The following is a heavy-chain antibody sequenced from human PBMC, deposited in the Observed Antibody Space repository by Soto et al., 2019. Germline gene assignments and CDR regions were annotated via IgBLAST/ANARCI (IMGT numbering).Heavy chain of an antibody. CDR3: ARGDSPYVWFNEF. J-gene: IGHJ1*01. CDR2: IIPVFGTP. V-gene: IGHV1-69*01. D-gene: IGHD3-16*01. Sequence: QAQLMQSGAEVKKPGSSVKVSCKDSGGLFSSYAISWVRQAPGQGLEWMGGIIPVFGTPFYAQKFQGRVTITADESTNTAYMELSSLRSEDTAMYYCARGDSPYVWFNEFWGQGSLVTVSS. CDR1: GGLFSSYA.